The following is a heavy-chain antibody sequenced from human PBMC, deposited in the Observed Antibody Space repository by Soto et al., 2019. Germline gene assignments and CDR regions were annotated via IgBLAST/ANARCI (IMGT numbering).Heavy chain of an antibody. V-gene: IGHV4-31*03. Sequence: SEILSLTCTVSGGSISSGGYYWSWIRQHPGKGLEWIGYIYYSGSTYYNPSLKSRVTISVDTSKNQFSLKLSSVTAADTAVYYCARRRRIGELCFDPWGQGTLVTVSS. J-gene: IGHJ5*02. D-gene: IGHD3-10*01. CDR1: GGSISSGGYY. CDR3: ARRRRIGELCFDP. CDR2: IYYSGST.